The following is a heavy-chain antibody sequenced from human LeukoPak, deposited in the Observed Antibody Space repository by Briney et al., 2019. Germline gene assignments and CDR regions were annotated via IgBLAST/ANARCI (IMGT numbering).Heavy chain of an antibody. J-gene: IGHJ3*02. CDR1: GGSISSYY. CDR2: IYTSGST. V-gene: IGHV4-4*07. D-gene: IGHD1-20*01. Sequence: SETLSLTFTVSGGSISSYYWSWIRQPAGKGLEWIGRIYTSGSTNYNPSLKSRVTMSVDTSKNQFSLKLSSVTAADTAVYYCARDVWDNWNQDAFDIWGQGTMVTVSS. CDR3: ARDVWDNWNQDAFDI.